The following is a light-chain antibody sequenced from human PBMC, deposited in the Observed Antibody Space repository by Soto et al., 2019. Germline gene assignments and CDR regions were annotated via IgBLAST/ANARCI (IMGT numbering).Light chain of an antibody. V-gene: IGLV1-51*01. CDR3: GTWDTSLRSEGV. Sequence: QSVLTQPPSVSAAPGQKVTISCSGSSSNIGNNYVSWYQQFPGTAPKLLIYDNNKRPSGIPDRFSGSKSGTSATLVITGLQTGDEADYYCGTWDTSLRSEGVFGGGTQLTVL. J-gene: IGLJ3*02. CDR1: SSNIGNNY. CDR2: DNN.